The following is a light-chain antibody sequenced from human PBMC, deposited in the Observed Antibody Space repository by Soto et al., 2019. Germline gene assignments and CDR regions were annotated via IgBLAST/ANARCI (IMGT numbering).Light chain of an antibody. CDR3: LHDGSSTIT. V-gene: IGKV3-20*01. CDR1: QSVTSNY. J-gene: IGKJ5*01. Sequence: EIVLTQSPGTLSLSPGEIATLSCRASQSVTSNYLSWYQQKPGQAPRLLIYGASSMATGIPDRFSGGGSGTDFTLTISRLEPEYFAVYYCLHDGSSTITLGQGTRLEIK. CDR2: GAS.